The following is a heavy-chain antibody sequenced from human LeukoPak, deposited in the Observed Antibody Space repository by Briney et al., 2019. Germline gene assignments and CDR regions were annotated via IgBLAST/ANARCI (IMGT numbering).Heavy chain of an antibody. Sequence: ESLNISCLCSGYSFTTYWIGWVLHMTGKGLDWMGIIYPGDSDTRYSPSFQGHVTISPDKSISTAYLQWSSLKAADTAMYYCARQIGGTASADYWGQGTLVTVSS. D-gene: IGHD2-21*02. V-gene: IGHV5-51*01. CDR2: IYPGDSDT. J-gene: IGHJ4*02. CDR1: GYSFTTYW. CDR3: ARQIGGTASADY.